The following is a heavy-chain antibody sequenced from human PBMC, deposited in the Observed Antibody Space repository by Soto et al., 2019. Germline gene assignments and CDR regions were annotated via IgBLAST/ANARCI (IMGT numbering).Heavy chain of an antibody. CDR3: AKTLGLVDPFDY. V-gene: IGHV3-23*01. J-gene: IGHJ4*02. CDR2: ISSSSART. D-gene: IGHD2-8*02. Sequence: EVQLLESGGGLVQPGGSLRLSCAASGFTFSSSAMSWVRQAPGKGLEWVSSISSSSARTYYPDSVRGRFTISRDNSKNTLSLQINSLRAEDTAVYYCAKTLGLVDPFDYWGQGTLVTVSS. CDR1: GFTFSSSA.